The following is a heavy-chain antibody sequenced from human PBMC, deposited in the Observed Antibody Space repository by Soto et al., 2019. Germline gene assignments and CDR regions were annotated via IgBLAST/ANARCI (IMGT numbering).Heavy chain of an antibody. D-gene: IGHD5-12*01. CDR2: IIPIFGTA. Sequence: QVQLVQSGAEVKKPGSSVKVSCKASGGTFSSCAISCVRQSPGHWLEWMGGIIPIFGTANYAQKFQGRVTITADESTSTAYMELSSLRSEDTAVYYCARDGGRDGYNRDFDYWGQGTLVSVSS. J-gene: IGHJ4*02. CDR3: ARDGGRDGYNRDFDY. V-gene: IGHV1-69*01. CDR1: GGTFSSCA.